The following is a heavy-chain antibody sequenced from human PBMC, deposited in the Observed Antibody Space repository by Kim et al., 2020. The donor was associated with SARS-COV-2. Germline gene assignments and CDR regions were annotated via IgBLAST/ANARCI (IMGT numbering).Heavy chain of an antibody. CDR3: AIPNSGSFDY. CDR2: ET. V-gene: IGHV1-24*01. Sequence: ETIYAQKFQGRVTMTEDTSTDTAYMELSSLRSEDTAVYYCAIPNSGSFDYWGQGTLVTVSS. J-gene: IGHJ4*02. D-gene: IGHD1-26*01.